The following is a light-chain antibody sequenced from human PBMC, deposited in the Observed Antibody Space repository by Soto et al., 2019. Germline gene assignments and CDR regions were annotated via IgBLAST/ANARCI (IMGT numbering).Light chain of an antibody. CDR1: QSVSSN. Sequence: EIVMTQSPATLSVSPGERATLSCRASQSVSSNLAWYQQKPGQAPRLLIYGASTRATGIPARFSGRGSGTEFTLTISSMQSEDFAVYYCKQYNNWPPWTFGQGTKVEIK. CDR3: KQYNNWPPWT. V-gene: IGKV3-15*01. J-gene: IGKJ1*01. CDR2: GAS.